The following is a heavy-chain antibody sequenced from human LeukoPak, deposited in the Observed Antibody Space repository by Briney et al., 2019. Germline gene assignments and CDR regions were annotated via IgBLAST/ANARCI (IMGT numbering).Heavy chain of an antibody. Sequence: GGSLRLSCAASGFTFSSYGMHWVRQAPGKGLEWVAFIRYDGSNKYYADSVKGRFTISRDNSKNTLYLQMNSLRAEDTALYYCARDRMVGATTLRPFDYWGQGTLVTVSS. CDR2: IRYDGSNK. D-gene: IGHD1-26*01. J-gene: IGHJ4*02. V-gene: IGHV3-30*02. CDR1: GFTFSSYG. CDR3: ARDRMVGATTLRPFDY.